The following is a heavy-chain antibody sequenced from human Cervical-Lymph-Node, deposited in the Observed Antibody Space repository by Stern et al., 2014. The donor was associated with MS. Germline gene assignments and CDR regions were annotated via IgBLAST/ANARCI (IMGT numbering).Heavy chain of an antibody. J-gene: IGHJ6*02. Sequence: EMQLVESGGGLVQPGGSLRLSCAASGFTFSSYWMHWVRQAPGKGLVWVSRINRDGSSTSYADSVKGRFTISRDNAKNTLYLQMNSLRAEDTAVYYCARGGITGTSLDVWGQGTTVTVSS. V-gene: IGHV3-74*02. CDR2: INRDGSST. CDR3: ARGGITGTSLDV. D-gene: IGHD1-20*01. CDR1: GFTFSSYW.